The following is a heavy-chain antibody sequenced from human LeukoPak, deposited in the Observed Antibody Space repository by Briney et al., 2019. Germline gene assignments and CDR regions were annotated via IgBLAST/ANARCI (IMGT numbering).Heavy chain of an antibody. Sequence: GASVKVSCKASGGTFSSYAISWVRQAPGQGLEWMGGIIPIFGTANYAQKFQGRVTITADKSTSTAYMELSSLRSEDTAVYYCARDDAVYSSSAAYYYYMDVWGKGTTVTVSS. CDR2: IIPIFGTA. D-gene: IGHD6-6*01. CDR3: ARDDAVYSSSAAYYYYMDV. J-gene: IGHJ6*03. CDR1: GGTFSSYA. V-gene: IGHV1-69*06.